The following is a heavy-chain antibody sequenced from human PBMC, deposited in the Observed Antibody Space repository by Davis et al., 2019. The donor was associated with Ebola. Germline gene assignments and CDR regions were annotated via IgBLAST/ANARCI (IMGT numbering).Heavy chain of an antibody. J-gene: IGHJ6*02. Sequence: GGSLRLSCAASGFTFSSDGMHWVRQAPGKGLEWVAVIWYDGSNKNYADSVKGRFTISRDNSKNTLYLQMNSLRAEDTAVYYCARDRGNWYYYYYGMDVWGQGTTVTVSS. CDR2: IWYDGSNK. D-gene: IGHD2/OR15-2a*01. V-gene: IGHV3-33*01. CDR3: ARDRGNWYYYYYGMDV. CDR1: GFTFSSDG.